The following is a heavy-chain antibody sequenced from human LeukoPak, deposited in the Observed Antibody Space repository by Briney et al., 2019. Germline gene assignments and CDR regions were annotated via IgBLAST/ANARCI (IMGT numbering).Heavy chain of an antibody. D-gene: IGHD3-10*01. CDR2: IIPILGIA. CDR1: GGTFSSYA. J-gene: IGHJ4*02. V-gene: IGHV1-69*04. Sequence: SVKVSCKASGGTFSSYAISWVRQAPGQGLGWMGRIIPILGIAHYAQKFQGRVTITADKSTSTAYMELSSLRSEDTAVYYCAREGYSGSQDYWGQGTLVTVSS. CDR3: AREGYSGSQDY.